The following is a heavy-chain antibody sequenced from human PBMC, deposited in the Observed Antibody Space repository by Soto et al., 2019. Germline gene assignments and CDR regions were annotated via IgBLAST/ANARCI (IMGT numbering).Heavy chain of an antibody. D-gene: IGHD6-6*01. CDR2: ISWNSVSI. CDR1: GFTFDDYA. Sequence: EVQLVESGGGLVQHGRSLRLSCADSGFTFDDYAMHWVRQAPGKGMEWVSGISWNSVSIGYVDSVKGRFTISRDNAKNCLYLQMNSLRAADTAVYYCAKDSAGVHITSSRGRWLAPWRQGTLVTVSS. CDR3: AKDSAGVHITSSRGRWLAP. V-gene: IGHV3-9*01. J-gene: IGHJ5*02.